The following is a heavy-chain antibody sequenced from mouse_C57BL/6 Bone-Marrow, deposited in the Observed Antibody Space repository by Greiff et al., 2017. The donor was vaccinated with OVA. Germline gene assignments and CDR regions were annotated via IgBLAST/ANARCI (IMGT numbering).Heavy chain of an antibody. V-gene: IGHV5-17*01. J-gene: IGHJ3*01. CDR1: GFTFSDYG. CDR3: ARHYYGSSYPFAY. CDR2: ISSGSSTI. D-gene: IGHD1-1*01. Sequence: DVMLVESGGGLVKPGGSLKLSCAASGFTFSDYGMHWVRQAPEKGLEWVAYISSGSSTIYYADTVKGRFTISRDNAKNTLFLQMTSLRSEDTAMYYCARHYYGSSYPFAYWGQGTLVTVSA.